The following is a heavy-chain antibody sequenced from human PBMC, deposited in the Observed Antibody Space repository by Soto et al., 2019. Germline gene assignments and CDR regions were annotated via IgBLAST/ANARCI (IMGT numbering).Heavy chain of an antibody. CDR1: GYTFTSYG. J-gene: IGHJ6*03. CDR3: ARCGGDCQYYYYYYMDV. V-gene: IGHV1-18*01. Sequence: QVQLVQSGAEVKKPGASVKVSCKASGYTFTSYGVSWVRQAPGQGLEWMGWISAYNGNTNYAQKLQGRVTMTTDTSTTTAYMELRSLRSDDTAVYYCARCGGDCQYYYYYYMDVWGKGTTVTVSS. CDR2: ISAYNGNT. D-gene: IGHD2-21*01.